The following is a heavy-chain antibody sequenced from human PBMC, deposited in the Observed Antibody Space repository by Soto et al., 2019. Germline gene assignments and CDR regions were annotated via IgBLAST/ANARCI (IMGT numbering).Heavy chain of an antibody. Sequence: ASVKVSCKSSGYTFTSYGIHWVRQAPGQRLEWMGWINAANGDTKYSPKFQGRVTITRDTSASTAYMELSSLRSEDTAVYYCVRRHVSATGIDWFDPWGQGTMVTVSS. CDR1: GYTFTSYG. J-gene: IGHJ5*02. CDR2: INAANGDT. V-gene: IGHV1-3*01. CDR3: VRRHVSATGIDWFDP. D-gene: IGHD6-13*01.